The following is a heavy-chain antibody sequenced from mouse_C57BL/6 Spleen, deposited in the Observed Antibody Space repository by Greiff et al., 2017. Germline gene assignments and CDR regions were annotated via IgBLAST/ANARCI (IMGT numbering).Heavy chain of an antibody. V-gene: IGHV3-6*01. Sequence: EVHLVESGPGLVKPSQSLSLTCSVTGYSITSGYYWNWIRQFPGNKLEWMGYISYDGSNNYNPSLKNLISITRDTSKYQFFLKLNSVTTEDTSTYYCAREDDYDGTWFAYWCQGTLVTVSA. CDR1: GYSITSGYY. J-gene: IGHJ3*01. CDR2: ISYDGSN. D-gene: IGHD2-4*01. CDR3: AREDDYDGTWFAY.